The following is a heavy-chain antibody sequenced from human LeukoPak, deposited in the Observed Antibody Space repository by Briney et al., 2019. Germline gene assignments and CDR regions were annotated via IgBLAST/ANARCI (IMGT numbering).Heavy chain of an antibody. CDR3: AKDGSDYYSFDY. D-gene: IGHD3-3*01. CDR1: GFTFDDYA. V-gene: IGHV3-9*01. CDR2: ISWNSGSI. J-gene: IGHJ4*02. Sequence: GRSLRLSCAASGFTFDDYAMHWVRQAPGKGLEWVSGISWNSGSIGYADSVKGRFTISRDNAKNSLYLQMNSLRAEDTALYYCAKDGSDYYSFDYWGQGTLVTVSS.